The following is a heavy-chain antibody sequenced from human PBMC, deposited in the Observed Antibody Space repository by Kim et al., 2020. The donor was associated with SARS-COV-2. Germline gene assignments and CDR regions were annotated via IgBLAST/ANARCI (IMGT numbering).Heavy chain of an antibody. Sequence: GGSLRLSCAASGFTFSSYAMHWVRQAPGKGLEWVAVISYDGSNKYYADSVKGRFTISRDNSKNTLYLQMNSLRAEDTAVYYCATDSIGWYPREPFDYWG. CDR2: ISYDGSNK. D-gene: IGHD6-19*01. J-gene: IGHJ4*01. CDR1: GFTFSSYA. CDR3: ATDSIGWYPREPFDY. V-gene: IGHV3-30-3*01.